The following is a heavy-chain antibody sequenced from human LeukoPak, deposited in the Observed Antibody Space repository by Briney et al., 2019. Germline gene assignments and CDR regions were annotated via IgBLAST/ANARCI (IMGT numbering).Heavy chain of an antibody. Sequence: GGSLRLSCAASGFTVSSNYMSWVRQAPGKGLEWVSVIYSGGSTYYADSVKGRFTISRDNSKNTLYLQMNSLRAEDTAVYYCARVPRHTVTNYYFDYWGQGTLVTVSS. CDR3: ARVPRHTVTNYYFDY. CDR1: GFTVSSNY. D-gene: IGHD4-17*01. J-gene: IGHJ4*02. V-gene: IGHV3-66*01. CDR2: IYSGGST.